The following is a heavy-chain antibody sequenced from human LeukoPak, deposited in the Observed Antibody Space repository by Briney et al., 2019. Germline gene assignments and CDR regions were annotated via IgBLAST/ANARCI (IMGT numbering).Heavy chain of an antibody. CDR1: GFTFSSYG. V-gene: IGHV3-33*06. CDR2: IWYDGSNK. CDR3: AKDLDDYGDWYYFDY. D-gene: IGHD4-17*01. Sequence: PRGSLRLSCAASGFTFSSYGMHWVRQAPGKGLEWVAVIWYDGSNKYYADSVKGRFTISGDNSKNTLYLQMSSLRAEDTAVYYCAKDLDDYGDWYYFDYWGQGTLVTVSS. J-gene: IGHJ4*02.